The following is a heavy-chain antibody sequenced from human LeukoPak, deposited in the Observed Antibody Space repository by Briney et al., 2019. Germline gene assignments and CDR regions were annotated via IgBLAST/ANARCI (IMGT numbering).Heavy chain of an antibody. J-gene: IGHJ3*02. CDR1: GYTFTGYY. CDR2: MNPNSGNT. V-gene: IGHV1-8*02. CDR3: ARWWSGVRTFDDAFDI. D-gene: IGHD2-15*01. Sequence: ASVKVSCKASGYTFTGYYMHWVRQAPGQGLEWMGWMNPNSGNTGYAQKFQGRVTMTRNTSISTAYMELSSLRSEDTAVYYCARWWSGVRTFDDAFDIWGQGTMVTVSS.